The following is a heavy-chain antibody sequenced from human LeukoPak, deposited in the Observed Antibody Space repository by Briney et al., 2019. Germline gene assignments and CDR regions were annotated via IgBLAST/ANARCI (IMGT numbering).Heavy chain of an antibody. J-gene: IGHJ4*02. CDR3: AGGGDYYDSSGYFLLFDY. CDR2: ISAYNGNT. D-gene: IGHD3-22*01. CDR1: GYTFTSYG. V-gene: IGHV1-18*01. Sequence: ASVKVSCKASGYTFTSYGISWVRQAPGQGLEWMGWISAYNGNTNYAQKLQGRVTMTTDTSTSTAYMELRSLRSDDTAVYYCAGGGDYYDSSGYFLLFDYWGQGTLVTVSS.